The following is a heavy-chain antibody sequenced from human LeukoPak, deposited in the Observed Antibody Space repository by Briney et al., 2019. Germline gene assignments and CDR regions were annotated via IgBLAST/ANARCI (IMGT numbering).Heavy chain of an antibody. D-gene: IGHD4-17*01. CDR3: ARGSTVTFDY. J-gene: IGHJ4*02. V-gene: IGHV4-34*01. CDR2: INHSGST. Sequence: SETLSLTCAVYGGSFSGYYWSWIRQPPGKGLEWIGEINHSGSTNYNPSLKSRVTISVDTSKNQFSLNLSSVTAADTAVYYCARGSTVTFDYWGQGALVTVSS. CDR1: GGSFSGYY.